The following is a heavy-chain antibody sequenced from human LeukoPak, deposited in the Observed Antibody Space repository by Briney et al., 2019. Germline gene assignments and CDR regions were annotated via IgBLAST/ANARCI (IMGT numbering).Heavy chain of an antibody. Sequence: GGSLRLSCAASGFTFSSYGMHWVRQAPGKGLEWVAVILYDGSNKYYADSVKGRFTISRDNAKNLLSLQMDSLRVEDTAIYYCARDPRTVQIWGQGTLVTVSS. CDR1: GFTFSSYG. J-gene: IGHJ4*02. CDR3: ARDPRTVQI. D-gene: IGHD1-1*01. CDR2: ILYDGSNK. V-gene: IGHV3-30*03.